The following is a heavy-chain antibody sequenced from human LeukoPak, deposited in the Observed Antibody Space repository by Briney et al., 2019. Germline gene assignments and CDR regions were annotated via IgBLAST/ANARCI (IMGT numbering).Heavy chain of an antibody. CDR2: IYYSGGT. D-gene: IGHD4-17*01. Sequence: SETLSLTCTVSGGSISSSSYYWGWIRQPPGKGLEWIGSIYYSGGTYYNPSLKSRVTISVDTPKNQFSLKLSSVTAADTAVYYCARGGHDYGDTWGQGTLVTVSS. CDR3: ARGGHDYGDT. CDR1: GGSISSSSYY. J-gene: IGHJ5*02. V-gene: IGHV4-39*07.